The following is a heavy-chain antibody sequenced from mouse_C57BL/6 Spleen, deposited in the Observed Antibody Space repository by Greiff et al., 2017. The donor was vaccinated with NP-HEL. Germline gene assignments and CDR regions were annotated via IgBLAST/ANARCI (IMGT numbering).Heavy chain of an antibody. J-gene: IGHJ2*01. V-gene: IGHV1-81*01. D-gene: IGHD2-5*01. CDR1: GYTFTSYG. CDR3: ARDGYSNYVFDY. CDR2: IYPRSGNT. Sequence: VQLQESGAELARPGASVKLSCKASGYTFTSYGISWVKQRTGQGLEWIGEIYPRSGNTYYNEKFKGKATLTADKSSSTAYMELRSLTSEDSAVYFCARDGYSNYVFDYWGQGTTLTVSS.